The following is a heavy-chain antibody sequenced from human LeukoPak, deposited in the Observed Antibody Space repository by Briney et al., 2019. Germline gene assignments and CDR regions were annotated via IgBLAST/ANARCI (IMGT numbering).Heavy chain of an antibody. V-gene: IGHV3-23*01. Sequence: GGSLRLSCAGSGFIFSSYAMSWVRQAPGKGLKWVSTMSGTGGRTYYADSVKGRFTISRDNSKNTLYLQMNSLRAEDTAVYFCAKGTYYYASGSSYTESFGDNWGQGTLVTVSS. D-gene: IGHD3-10*01. J-gene: IGHJ4*02. CDR2: MSGTGGRT. CDR3: AKGTYYYASGSSYTESFGDN. CDR1: GFIFSSYA.